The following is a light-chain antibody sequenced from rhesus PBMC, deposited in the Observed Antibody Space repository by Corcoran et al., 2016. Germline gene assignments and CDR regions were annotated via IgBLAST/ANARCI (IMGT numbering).Light chain of an antibody. CDR2: DAT. V-gene: IGKV3-35*01. J-gene: IGKJ4*01. Sequence: EIGMTQSPATLSVSPGERATLPCRASQSVSSHLAWYQQKPGQAPTLLIYDATTRATGIPDRFSGSGSGTDFTLTIRSLEPEHFGVYYFLQESTWPLTFGGGTNVDIK. CDR1: QSVSSH. CDR3: LQESTWPLT.